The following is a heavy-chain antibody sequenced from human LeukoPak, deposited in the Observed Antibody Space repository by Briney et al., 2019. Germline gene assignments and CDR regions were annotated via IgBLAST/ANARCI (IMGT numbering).Heavy chain of an antibody. J-gene: IGHJ4*02. CDR3: AREHRGVGSSWYY. CDR1: GYTFTGYG. Sequence: GASVKVSCKASGYTFTGYGINWVRQAPGQGLEWMGWISTYNDNTNYAQNLQGRVTMTTDTSTSTAYMELRSLRSDDTAVYYCAREHRGVGSSWYYWGQGTLVTVSS. D-gene: IGHD6-13*01. CDR2: ISTYNDNT. V-gene: IGHV1-18*01.